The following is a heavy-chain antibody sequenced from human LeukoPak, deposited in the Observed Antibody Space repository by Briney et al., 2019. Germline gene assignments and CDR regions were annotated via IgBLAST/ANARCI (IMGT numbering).Heavy chain of an antibody. CDR3: AREAVGGVYYGSGSYFARWFDP. J-gene: IGHJ5*02. CDR1: GYTFTGYY. D-gene: IGHD3-10*01. CDR2: INPNSGGT. Sequence: GASVKVSCKASGYTFTGYYMHWVRQAPGQGLEWMGWINPNSGGTNYAQKFQGRVTMTRDTSISTAYMELSRLRFDDTAVYYCAREAVGGVYYGSGSYFARWFDPWGQGTLVTVSS. V-gene: IGHV1-2*02.